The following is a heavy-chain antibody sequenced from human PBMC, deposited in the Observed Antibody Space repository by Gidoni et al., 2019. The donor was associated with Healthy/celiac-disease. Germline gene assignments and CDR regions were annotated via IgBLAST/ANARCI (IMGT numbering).Heavy chain of an antibody. CDR1: GGSISSSRYY. D-gene: IGHD2-15*01. J-gene: IGHJ5*02. V-gene: IGHV4-39*01. CDR2: IYDSGST. CDR3: ARRRGGSMWFDP. Sequence: QLQLQESGPGLVKPSETLSLTCTVSGGSISSSRYYWGWIRQPPGKGLEWIGSIYDSGSTYYNRSLKRRVNISVDTSKNQFSLKRSSVTAADKAVYYCARRRGGSMWFDPWGQGTLVTVSA.